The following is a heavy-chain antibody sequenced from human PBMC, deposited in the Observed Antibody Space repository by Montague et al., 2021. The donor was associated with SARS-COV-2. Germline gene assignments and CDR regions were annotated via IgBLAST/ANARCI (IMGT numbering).Heavy chain of an antibody. CDR3: VRDTGSAQAGFDA. V-gene: IGHV6-1*01. Sequence: CAISGDSVWSNTAAWNWIRQSPSGGLEWLGRTNYRSKWTSDYATSVEGRISIDPDTSKDQFFLHLRSVTPEDTGVYYCVRDTGSAQAGFDAWGQGTQVTVSS. D-gene: IGHD2-15*01. CDR1: GDSVWSNTAA. CDR2: TNYRSKWTS. J-gene: IGHJ4*02.